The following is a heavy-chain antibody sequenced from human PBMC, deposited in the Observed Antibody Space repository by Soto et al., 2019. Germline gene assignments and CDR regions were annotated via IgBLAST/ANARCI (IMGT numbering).Heavy chain of an antibody. D-gene: IGHD3-16*01. CDR3: ARALGDYYDYVWGSYGLDSGVFDI. J-gene: IGHJ3*02. CDR1: GYTFTSYA. CDR2: ISAYNGNT. Sequence: GASVKVSCKASGYTFTSYAISWVRQAPGQGLEWMGWISAYNGNTKYAQKVQGRVTMTTDTSTSTAYMELRSLRSDDTAVYYCARALGDYYDYVWGSYGLDSGVFDIGGQGKMVTVSS. V-gene: IGHV1-18*01.